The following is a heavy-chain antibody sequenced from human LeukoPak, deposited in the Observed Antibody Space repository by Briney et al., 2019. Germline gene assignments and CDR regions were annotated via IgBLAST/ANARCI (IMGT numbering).Heavy chain of an antibody. CDR1: GGSISSNNHY. CDR3: ARHPTSNYDILTGYYIGPVGYIDY. Sequence: PSETLSLTCSVSGGSISSNNHYWGWIRQPPGKGLEWIGSIYYSGSTYYNPSLKSRVTISVDTSKNEFSLKLSSVTAADTAVYYCARHPTSNYDILTGYYIGPVGYIDYWGQGTLVTVSS. D-gene: IGHD3-9*01. V-gene: IGHV4-39*01. J-gene: IGHJ4*02. CDR2: IYYSGST.